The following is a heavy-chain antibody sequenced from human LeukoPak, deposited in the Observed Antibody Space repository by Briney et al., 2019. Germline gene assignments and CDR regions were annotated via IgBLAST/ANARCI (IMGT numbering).Heavy chain of an antibody. V-gene: IGHV3-53*01. CDR1: GFTVSNNY. CDR3: ARDLTGLDY. J-gene: IGHJ4*02. CDR2: IYSGGST. Sequence: GGSLRLSCVVSGFTVSNNYMSWVRQAPRKGLEWVSLIYSGGSTYYADSVKGRFTISRDNSKNAVYLQMNSLRAEDTAMYYCARDLTGLDYWGQGTLVTVSS. D-gene: IGHD3-9*01.